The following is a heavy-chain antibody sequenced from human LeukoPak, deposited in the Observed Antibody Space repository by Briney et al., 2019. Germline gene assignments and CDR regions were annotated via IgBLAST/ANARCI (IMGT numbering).Heavy chain of an antibody. CDR3: ARDRLCSTTVTTCLGY. CDR1: GFTFSSYA. Sequence: GGSLRLSCAASGFTFSSYAMHWVRQAPGKGLEWVAVISYDGSNKYYADSVKGRFTISRDNSKNTLYLQMNSLRAEDMAVYYCARDRLCSTTVTTCLGYWGQGTLVTVSS. CDR2: ISYDGSNK. J-gene: IGHJ4*02. D-gene: IGHD4-17*01. V-gene: IGHV3-30*04.